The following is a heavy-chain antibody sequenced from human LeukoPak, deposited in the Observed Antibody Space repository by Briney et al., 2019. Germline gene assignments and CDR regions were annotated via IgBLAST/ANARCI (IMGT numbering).Heavy chain of an antibody. V-gene: IGHV3-21*01. CDR3: ARERGTYYYYMDV. Sequence: GSLRLSCAASGFTFSSYGMHWVRQAPGKGLEWVSSISSSSSYMYYADSVKGRFTISRDNAQNSLYLQMNSLGAEDTAVYYCARERGTYYYYMDVWGRGTTVTVSS. CDR2: ISSSSSYM. J-gene: IGHJ6*03. CDR1: GFTFSSYG. D-gene: IGHD1-7*01.